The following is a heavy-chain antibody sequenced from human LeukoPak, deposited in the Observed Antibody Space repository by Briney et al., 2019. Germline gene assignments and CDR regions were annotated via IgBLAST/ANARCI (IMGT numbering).Heavy chain of an antibody. CDR2: IYYSGST. J-gene: IGHJ6*02. V-gene: IGHV4-59*01. CDR3: ARSGLDSRYYFGMDV. CDR1: GGSISSYY. Sequence: SENLSLTCTVSGGSISSYYWSWIRQPPGGGLEWIGYIYYSGSTNYNPSLKRRVTISLDTSKSQFSLKLRSVTAADTAVYYCARSGLDSRYYFGMDVWGQGTTVTVSS. D-gene: IGHD5-12*01.